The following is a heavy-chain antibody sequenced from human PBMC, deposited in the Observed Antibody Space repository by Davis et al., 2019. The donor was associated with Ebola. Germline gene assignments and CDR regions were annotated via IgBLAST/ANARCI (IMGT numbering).Heavy chain of an antibody. CDR3: ARGPKGTYYYYGMDV. CDR2: INHSGST. J-gene: IGHJ6*02. Sequence: MPSETLSLTCTVSGGSISSYYWSWIRQPPGKGLEWIGEINHSGSTNYTPSLKSRVTISVETSKNQFSLKLSSVTAADTAVYYCARGPKGTYYYYGMDVWGQGTTVTVSS. V-gene: IGHV4-34*01. CDR1: GGSISSYY. D-gene: IGHD3-10*01.